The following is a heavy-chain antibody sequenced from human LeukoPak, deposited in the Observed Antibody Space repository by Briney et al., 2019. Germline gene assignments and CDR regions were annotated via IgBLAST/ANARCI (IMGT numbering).Heavy chain of an antibody. CDR3: ARQGDYSNYPDY. D-gene: IGHD4-11*01. CDR2: IYPGDSDT. CDR1: AYSFTSYW. V-gene: IGHV5-51*01. J-gene: IGHJ4*02. Sequence: GASLQISCQGSAYSFTSYWIGWVRQMPGKGLEWMGIIYPGDSDTRYSPSFQGQVTISADKSISTAYLQWSSLKASDTAMYYCARQGDYSNYPDYWGQGTLVTVSS.